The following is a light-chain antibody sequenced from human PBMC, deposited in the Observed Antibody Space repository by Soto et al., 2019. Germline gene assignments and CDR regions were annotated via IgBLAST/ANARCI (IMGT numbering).Light chain of an antibody. Sequence: EIVLTQSPATLSLSPGERATLSCRASQSVSSYLAWFQQKPGRAPRLLIYDASNRGTDIPAGFSGSGSGTDFTLTISSLEPEDFAVYYCQQRSNWPLTFGGGTKVEIK. CDR2: DAS. CDR1: QSVSSY. CDR3: QQRSNWPLT. V-gene: IGKV3-11*01. J-gene: IGKJ4*01.